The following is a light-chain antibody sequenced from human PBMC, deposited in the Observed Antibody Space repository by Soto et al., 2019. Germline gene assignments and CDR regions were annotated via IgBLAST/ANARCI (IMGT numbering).Light chain of an antibody. CDR2: DVS. J-gene: IGLJ1*01. CDR1: SSDVGGYNY. Sequence: ALTQPASVSGSPGQSITISCTVTSSDVGGYNYVSWLQQHPGKVPKLIIYDVSSRPSGVSNRFSGSKSGNTASLTISGLQAEDEADYYCTSYTSSNTHVFGGGTKVTVL. V-gene: IGLV2-14*01. CDR3: TSYTSSNTHV.